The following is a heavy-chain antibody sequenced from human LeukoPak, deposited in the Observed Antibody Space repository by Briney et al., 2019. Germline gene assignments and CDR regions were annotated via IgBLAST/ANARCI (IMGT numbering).Heavy chain of an antibody. CDR2: MEYDGSKK. V-gene: IGHV3-33*01. D-gene: IGHD6-19*01. J-gene: IGHJ4*02. Sequence: GGSLRLSCAASRFSFSSYGMHWVRQAPGKGLEWVAVMEYDGSKKYYADSVKGRFTISRDNSKNTLYLQMNSLRAEDTAVYYCARALAVAGDDYWGQGTLVTVSS. CDR3: ARALAVAGDDY. CDR1: RFSFSSYG.